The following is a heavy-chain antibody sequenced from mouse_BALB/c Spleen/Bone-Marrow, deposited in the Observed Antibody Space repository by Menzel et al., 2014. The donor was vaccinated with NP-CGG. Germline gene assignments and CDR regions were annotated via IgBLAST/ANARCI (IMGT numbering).Heavy chain of an antibody. CDR3: ASYDYGYYFDH. CDR2: IDPANGNT. Sequence: EVHLVESGAELVKPGASVKLSCTASGFNIKDTYMHWVKQRPEQGLEWIGRIDPANGNTKYDPKFQGKATITADTSSNTAYLQLSSLTSEDTAVYYCASYDYGYYFDHWGQGTTLTVSS. J-gene: IGHJ2*01. V-gene: IGHV14-3*02. D-gene: IGHD2-4*01. CDR1: GFNIKDTY.